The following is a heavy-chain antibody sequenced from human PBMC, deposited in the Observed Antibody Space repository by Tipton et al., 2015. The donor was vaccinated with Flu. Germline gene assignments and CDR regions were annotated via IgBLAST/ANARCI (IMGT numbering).Heavy chain of an antibody. J-gene: IGHJ4*02. CDR1: GYTFTNYF. V-gene: IGHV1-46*04. CDR2: INPTGGRT. D-gene: IGHD2-2*01. CDR3: ARDRCSGTSCLPGGY. Sequence: QLVQSGAEVKKPGASVKVSCKTSGYTFTNYFIHWVRQAPGQGLEWMGIINPTGGRTTYAQNLQGRLTMTRDSSTNTVYMELSSLRPEDAAVYYCARDRCSGTSCLPGGYWGQGTLVIVSS.